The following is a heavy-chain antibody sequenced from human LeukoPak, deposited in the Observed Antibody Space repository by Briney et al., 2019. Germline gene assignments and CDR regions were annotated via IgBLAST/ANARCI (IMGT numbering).Heavy chain of an antibody. J-gene: IGHJ4*02. D-gene: IGHD4-17*01. CDR3: ATGDYRGLGY. CDR2: IIQDGSVT. V-gene: IGHV3-74*01. Sequence: QGGSLRLSCVTSGITFSNYYMHWVRQVPGEGLVWVSHIIQDGSVTSYADSVKGRFTISRDNAKNTVYLQLNNLRAEDTAVYYCATGDYRGLGYWGQGTLVTVSS. CDR1: GITFSNYY.